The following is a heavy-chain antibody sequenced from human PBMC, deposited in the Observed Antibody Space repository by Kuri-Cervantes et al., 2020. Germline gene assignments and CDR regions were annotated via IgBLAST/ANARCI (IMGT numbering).Heavy chain of an antibody. CDR2: INSDGSST. V-gene: IGHV3-74*01. Sequence: GESLKISCAAFSSYWMHWVRQAPGKGLVWVSRINSDGSSTNYADSVKGRFSISRDNSKNTLYLQMNSLRGDDTAVYYCARGAGSNHNSMDVWGRGATVTVSS. CDR1: SSYW. CDR3: ARGAGSNHNSMDV. J-gene: IGHJ6*03. D-gene: IGHD1-14*01.